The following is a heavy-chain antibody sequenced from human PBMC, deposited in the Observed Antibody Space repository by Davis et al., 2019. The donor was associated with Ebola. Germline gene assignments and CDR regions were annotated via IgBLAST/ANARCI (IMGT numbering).Heavy chain of an antibody. J-gene: IGHJ4*02. CDR1: GFTFSGSA. Sequence: GESLKISCAASGFTFSGSAIHWVRQASGKGLEWVGRIRSKANSYATEYAASVKGRFTISRDESKNTAYLQMNSLKTEDTAVYYCTRHSYGSNCSSTSCYFDYWGQGTLVTVSS. CDR3: TRHSYGSNCSSTSCYFDY. V-gene: IGHV3-73*01. CDR2: IRSKANSYAT. D-gene: IGHD2-2*01.